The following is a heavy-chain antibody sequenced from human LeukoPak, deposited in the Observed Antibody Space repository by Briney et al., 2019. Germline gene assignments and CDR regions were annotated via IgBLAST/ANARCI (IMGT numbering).Heavy chain of an antibody. CDR1: GGSISSSSYY. D-gene: IGHD3-22*01. V-gene: IGHV4-39*01. Sequence: SETLSLTCTVSGGSISSSSYYWGWIRQPPGKGLEWIGSIYYSGSTYYNPSFKSRVTISVDTSKNQFSLKLSSVTAADTAVYYCARRIYDSSGYYDYWGQGTLVTVSS. CDR3: ARRIYDSSGYYDY. J-gene: IGHJ4*02. CDR2: IYYSGST.